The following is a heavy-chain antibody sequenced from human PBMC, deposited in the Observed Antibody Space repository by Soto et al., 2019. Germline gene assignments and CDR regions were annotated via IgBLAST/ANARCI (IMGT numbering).Heavy chain of an antibody. CDR2: IYDGGST. CDR3: ARGYASKLPGY. Sequence: ASETLSLTCTVSGGSVSSGGYYWTWIRQHPGKGLEWIGCIYDGGSTYYNPSLKSRGTISVDTSKNQFSLKLSSVTAADTAVYYCARGYASKLPGYWGQGTLVPVSS. V-gene: IGHV4-31*03. D-gene: IGHD2-2*01. CDR1: GGSVSSGGYY. J-gene: IGHJ4*02.